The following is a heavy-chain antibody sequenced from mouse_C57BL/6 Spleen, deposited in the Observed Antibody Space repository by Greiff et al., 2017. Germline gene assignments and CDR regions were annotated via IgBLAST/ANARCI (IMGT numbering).Heavy chain of an antibody. Sequence: VQLQQPGAELVKPGASVKLSCKASGYTFTSYWMHWVKQRPGQGLEWIGMIHPNSGSTNYNEKFKSKATLTVDKSSSTAYMQLSSLTSEDSAVYYCARRGINYGNYAFDYWGQGTTLTVSS. D-gene: IGHD2-1*01. J-gene: IGHJ2*01. CDR2: IHPNSGST. V-gene: IGHV1-64*01. CDR1: GYTFTSYW. CDR3: ARRGINYGNYAFDY.